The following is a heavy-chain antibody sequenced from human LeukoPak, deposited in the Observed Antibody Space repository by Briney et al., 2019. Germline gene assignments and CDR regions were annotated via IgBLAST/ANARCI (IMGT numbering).Heavy chain of an antibody. CDR1: GFTFSSYA. J-gene: IGHJ3*02. CDR2: ISYDGSNK. Sequence: GRSLRLSCAASGFTFSSYAMHWVRQAPGKGLEWVAVISYDGSNKYYADSVKGRFTISRDNSKNTLYLQMNSLRAEDTAVYYCARDMGHWEVPAAGSGAFDIWGQGTIVTVSS. D-gene: IGHD2-2*01. CDR3: ARDMGHWEVPAAGSGAFDI. V-gene: IGHV3-30-3*01.